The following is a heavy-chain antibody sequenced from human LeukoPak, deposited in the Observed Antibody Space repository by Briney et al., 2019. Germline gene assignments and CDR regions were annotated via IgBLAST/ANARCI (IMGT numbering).Heavy chain of an antibody. CDR2: IYHSGST. CDR1: GYSISSGHY. CDR3: ATLPYYYGSGSLY. D-gene: IGHD3-10*01. V-gene: IGHV4-38-2*01. J-gene: IGHJ4*02. Sequence: SETLSLTCAVSGYSISSGHYGGWIRQPPGQGLEWIGSIYHSGSTYYNPSLKSRVTISVDTSENQFSLKLSSVTAADTAVYYCATLPYYYGSGSLYWGQGTLVTVSS.